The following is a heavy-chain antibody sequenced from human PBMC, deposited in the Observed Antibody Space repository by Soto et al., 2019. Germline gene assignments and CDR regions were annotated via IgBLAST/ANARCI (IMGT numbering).Heavy chain of an antibody. V-gene: IGHV4-34*01. CDR1: GGSFSGYY. J-gene: IGHJ6*03. D-gene: IGHD6-19*01. CDR3: ARGGYIAVAVPYYYYMDV. Sequence: PWETLSLTCAVYGGSFSGYYWSWIRQPPGKGLEWIGEINHSGSTNYNPSLKSRVTISVDTSKNQFSLKLSSVTAADTAVYYCARGGYIAVAVPYYYYMDVWGKGTTVTVSS. CDR2: INHSGST.